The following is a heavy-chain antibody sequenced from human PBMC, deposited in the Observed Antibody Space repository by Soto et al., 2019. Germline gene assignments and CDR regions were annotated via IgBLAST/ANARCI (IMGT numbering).Heavy chain of an antibody. CDR3: ARDLSIAALDY. CDR2: ISYDGSNK. J-gene: IGHJ4*02. D-gene: IGHD6-6*01. CDR1: GFTFSSYA. V-gene: IGHV3-30*04. Sequence: GGSLRLSCAASGFTFSSYAMHWVRQAPGKGLEWVAVISYDGSNKYYADSVKGRFTISRDNSKNTLYLQMNSLRAEDTAVYYCARDLSIAALDYVGQGTLGNVSS.